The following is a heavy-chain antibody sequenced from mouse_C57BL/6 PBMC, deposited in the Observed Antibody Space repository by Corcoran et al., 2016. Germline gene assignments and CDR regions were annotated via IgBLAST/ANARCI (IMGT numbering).Heavy chain of an antibody. CDR3: ATQAIYSNYYAMDY. CDR1: GYTFTDYY. J-gene: IGHJ4*01. D-gene: IGHD3-2*02. V-gene: IGHV1-76*01. CDR2: IYPGSGNT. Sequence: QVQLKQSGAELVRPGASVKLSCKASGYTFTDYYINWVKQRPGQGLEWIARIYPGSGNTYYNEKFKGKATLTAEKSSSTAYMQLSSLTSEDSAVYFCATQAIYSNYYAMDYWGQGTSVTVSS.